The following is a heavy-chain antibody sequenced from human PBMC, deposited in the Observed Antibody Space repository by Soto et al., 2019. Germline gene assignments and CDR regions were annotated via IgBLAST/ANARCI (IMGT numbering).Heavy chain of an antibody. CDR3: ARADGDYVWDGYYGMDV. J-gene: IGHJ6*02. Sequence: QVQLVQSGAEVKKPGSSVKVSCKASGGTFSSYAISWVRQAPGQGLEWMGGIIPIFGTANYAQKFQGRVTITADESTSTAYMELSSLRSEDTAVYYCARADGDYVWDGYYGMDVWGQGTTVTVSS. V-gene: IGHV1-69*01. CDR2: IIPIFGTA. D-gene: IGHD4-17*01. CDR1: GGTFSSYA.